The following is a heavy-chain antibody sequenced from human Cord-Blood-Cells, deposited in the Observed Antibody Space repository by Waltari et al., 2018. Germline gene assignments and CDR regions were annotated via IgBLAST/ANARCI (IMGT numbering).Heavy chain of an antibody. D-gene: IGHD1-1*01. CDR1: GYTVTGYY. CDR3: ARPRAWTDAFDI. V-gene: IGHV1-2*02. CDR2: INPNSGCT. J-gene: IGHJ3*02. Sequence: QVQLVQSGAEVKKPGASVKVSCKASGYTVTGYYIHWVRQAPGHGLEWMGWINPNSGCTNYAQKFQGRVTMTRDTSISTAYMELSRLRSDDTAVYYCARPRAWTDAFDIWGQGTMVTVSS.